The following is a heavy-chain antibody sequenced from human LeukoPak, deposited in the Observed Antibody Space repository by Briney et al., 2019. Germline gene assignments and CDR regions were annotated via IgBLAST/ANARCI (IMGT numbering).Heavy chain of an antibody. V-gene: IGHV3-15*01. J-gene: IGHJ4*01. CDR3: TTGTWIQLWLADY. D-gene: IGHD5-18*01. CDR2: VKGKTDGGTT. Sequence: GGSLRLSCAASGFTFSNACMSWVRQAPGKGLEWVGHVKGKTDGGTTDYAAPVQGRFTISRDDSKNTLFLQMNSPKTEDTAVYYCTTGTWIQLWLADYWGQGTLVTVSS. CDR1: GFTFSNAC.